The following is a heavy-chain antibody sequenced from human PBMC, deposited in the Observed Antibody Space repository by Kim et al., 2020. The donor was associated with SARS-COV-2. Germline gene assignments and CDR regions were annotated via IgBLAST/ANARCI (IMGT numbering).Heavy chain of an antibody. CDR2: GSST. D-gene: IGHD6-6*01. Sequence: GSSTTYADSVKGRFTISSDNAKNTLYLQMNSLSAEDTAVYYCLSSSPTADYWGQGTLVTVSS. CDR3: LSSSPTADY. J-gene: IGHJ4*02. V-gene: IGHV3-74*01.